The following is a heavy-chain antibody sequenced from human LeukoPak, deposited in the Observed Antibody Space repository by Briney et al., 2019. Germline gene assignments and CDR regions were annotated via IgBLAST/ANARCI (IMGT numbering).Heavy chain of an antibody. D-gene: IGHD6-13*01. CDR2: IYYSGST. J-gene: IGHJ5*02. CDR1: GGSISSYY. CDR3: AKDLKGIAANNWFDP. Sequence: PSETLSLTCTVSGGSISSYYWSWIRQPPGKGLEWIGYIYYSGSTNYNPSLKSRVTISVDTSKNQFSLKLSSVTAADTAVYYCAKDLKGIAANNWFDPWGQGTLVTVSS. V-gene: IGHV4-59*01.